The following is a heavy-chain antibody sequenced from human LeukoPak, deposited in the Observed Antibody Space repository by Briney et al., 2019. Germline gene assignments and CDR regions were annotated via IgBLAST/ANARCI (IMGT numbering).Heavy chain of an antibody. CDR1: GSTFSDYY. Sequence: GGSLRLSCAASGSTFSDYYMSWIRQAPGKGLEWVSYISSSGSTIYYADSVKGRFTISRDNAKNSLYLQMNSLRAEDTAVYYCARRADYYDSSGYYYASQHFDYWGQGTLVTVSS. CDR3: ARRADYYDSSGYYYASQHFDY. CDR2: ISSSGSTI. J-gene: IGHJ4*02. V-gene: IGHV3-11*01. D-gene: IGHD3-22*01.